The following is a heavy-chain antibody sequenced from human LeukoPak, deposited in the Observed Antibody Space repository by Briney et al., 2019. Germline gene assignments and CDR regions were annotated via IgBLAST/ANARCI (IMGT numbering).Heavy chain of an antibody. CDR2: ISGSGAYI. V-gene: IGHV3-21*01. CDR3: ARDPDSDNAWGWFDS. J-gene: IGHJ5*01. D-gene: IGHD3-16*01. CDR1: GFTFTTYT. Sequence: PGGSLRLSCAASGFTFTTYTMNWVRQAPGKGLEWVSSISGSGAYIYYADSVKGRFTISRANARSSLYLQMNSLRGEDTAVYYCARDPDSDNAWGWFDSWGQGTVVTVSS.